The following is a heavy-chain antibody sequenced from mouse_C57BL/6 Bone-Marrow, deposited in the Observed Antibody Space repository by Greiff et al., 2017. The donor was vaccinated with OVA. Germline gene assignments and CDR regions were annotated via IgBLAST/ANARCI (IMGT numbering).Heavy chain of an antibody. CDR1: GYTFTSYW. J-gene: IGHJ1*03. D-gene: IGHD1-1*01. Sequence: VQLQQPGAELVMPGASVKLSCKASGYTFTSYWMHWVKQRPGQGLEWIGEIDPSDSYTNYNQKFKGKSTLTVDKSASTAYMQLSSLTSEYSAVYYCAREDYYGSRGDWYFDVWGTGTTVTVSS. CDR3: AREDYYGSRGDWYFDV. V-gene: IGHV1-69*01. CDR2: IDPSDSYT.